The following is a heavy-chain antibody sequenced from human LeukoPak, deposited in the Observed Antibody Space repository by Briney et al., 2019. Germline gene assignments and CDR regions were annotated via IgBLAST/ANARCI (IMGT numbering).Heavy chain of an antibody. D-gene: IGHD3-10*01. CDR2: ISGSGANT. CDR3: ARANYYGSGRAAFDI. V-gene: IGHV3-23*01. J-gene: IGHJ3*02. CDR1: GFTFNSYA. Sequence: GGSLRLSCAASGFTFNSYAMSWVRQAPGKGLEWVSVISGSGANTYYADSVKGRFTISRDNSKSTLYLQMNSLRAEDTAVYYCARANYYGSGRAAFDIWGQGTMVTVSS.